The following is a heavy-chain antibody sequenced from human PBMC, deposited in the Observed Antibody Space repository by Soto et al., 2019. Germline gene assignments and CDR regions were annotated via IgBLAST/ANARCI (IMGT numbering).Heavy chain of an antibody. Sequence: GASVKVSCKASGYTFTIYGIIWVRQAPGQGLEWMRWISAYNGNTNYAQKLQGRVTMTTDTSTSTAYMELRSLRSDDTAVYYCARDSKKGIAAARLRGDYEVIDYWGQGTLVTVSS. D-gene: IGHD6-13*01. CDR3: ARDSKKGIAAARLRGDYEVIDY. J-gene: IGHJ4*02. CDR2: ISAYNGNT. V-gene: IGHV1-18*01. CDR1: GYTFTIYG.